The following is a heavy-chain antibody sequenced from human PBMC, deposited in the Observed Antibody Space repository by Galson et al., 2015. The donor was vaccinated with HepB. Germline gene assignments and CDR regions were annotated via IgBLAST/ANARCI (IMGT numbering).Heavy chain of an antibody. Sequence: SVKVSCKASGGTFSSYAISWVRQAPGQGLEWMGGIIPIFGTATYAQKFQGRVTITADETTSTAYMELSSLRSEDTAVYYCARDNHCSSTSCYGPHYYGSGSVGCFDPWGQGTLVTVSS. V-gene: IGHV1-69*13. CDR3: ARDNHCSSTSCYGPHYYGSGSVGCFDP. J-gene: IGHJ5*02. CDR1: GGTFSSYA. CDR2: IIPIFGTA. D-gene: IGHD2-2*01.